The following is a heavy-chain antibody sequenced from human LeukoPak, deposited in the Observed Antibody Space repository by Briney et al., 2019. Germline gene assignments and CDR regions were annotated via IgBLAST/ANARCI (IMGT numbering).Heavy chain of an antibody. Sequence: GGSLRLSCAASGFTFSSYSMNWVRQAPGKGLEWVSSISSSSSYIYYADSVQGRFTITRDNAKNSLYLQMNSLRAEDTAVYYCARDRDDFWSGIDYWGQGTLVTFSS. CDR1: GFTFSSYS. CDR3: ARDRDDFWSGIDY. V-gene: IGHV3-21*01. J-gene: IGHJ4*02. D-gene: IGHD3-3*01. CDR2: ISSSSSYI.